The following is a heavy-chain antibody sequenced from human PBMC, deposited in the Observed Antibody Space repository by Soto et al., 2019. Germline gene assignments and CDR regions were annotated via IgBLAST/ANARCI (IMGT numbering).Heavy chain of an antibody. J-gene: IGHJ4*02. CDR2: ISYDGGSK. CDR1: GFTFSTYG. Sequence: QVQLVESGGGVVQPGKSLRLSCAASGFTFSTYGIHWVRQAPGKGLEWVALISYDGGSKYYGDSVKGRFIISRDNSRNTVSLQINSLRADDTAVYFCAKEQLAMTVVVADYFDSWGQGTLVTVSS. D-gene: IGHD3-22*01. CDR3: AKEQLAMTVVVADYFDS. V-gene: IGHV3-30*18.